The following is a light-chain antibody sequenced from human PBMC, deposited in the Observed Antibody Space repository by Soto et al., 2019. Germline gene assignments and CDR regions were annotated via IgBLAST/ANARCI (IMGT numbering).Light chain of an antibody. CDR3: QHRYNWPYT. Sequence: ENFLTQSPATLSLSPGERATLSCRASQSVGSYLAWYQLRPGQAPRVVIYDASNRATGIPARFSGSGSGTDFTLIISRLEPEDSAVYYCQHRYNWPYTFGQGTKLEIK. J-gene: IGKJ2*01. V-gene: IGKV3-11*01. CDR2: DAS. CDR1: QSVGSY.